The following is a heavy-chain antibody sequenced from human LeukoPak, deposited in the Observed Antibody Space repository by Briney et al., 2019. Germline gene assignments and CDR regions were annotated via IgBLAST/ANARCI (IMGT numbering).Heavy chain of an antibody. V-gene: IGHV3-23*01. D-gene: IGHD3-22*01. CDR3: AATGTSSARGYYYFY. Sequence: GGSLRRSCAASGFTFSGYAMSWVGQAPGKGLEWGSGISGSGGSTDYADSVKGRLTIARDNSKNTLYLQMNSLRAEDTAVYYCAATGTSSARGYYYFYWGQGTLVTVSS. J-gene: IGHJ4*02. CDR2: ISGSGGST. CDR1: GFTFSGYA.